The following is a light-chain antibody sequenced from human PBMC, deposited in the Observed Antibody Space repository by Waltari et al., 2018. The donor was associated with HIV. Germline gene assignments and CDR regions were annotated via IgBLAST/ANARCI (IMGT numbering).Light chain of an antibody. CDR1: SSDVGGYKS. CDR3: SSYAGSNNVV. Sequence: QSALTQHPSASGSPGPSVTIPCTGTSSDVGGYKSVSWYQQHPGKAPQVMIYAVSKRPSGVPDRFSGSKSGNTASLTVSGLQAEDEADYYCSSYAGSNNVVFGGGTKLTVL. CDR2: AVS. V-gene: IGLV2-8*01. J-gene: IGLJ2*01.